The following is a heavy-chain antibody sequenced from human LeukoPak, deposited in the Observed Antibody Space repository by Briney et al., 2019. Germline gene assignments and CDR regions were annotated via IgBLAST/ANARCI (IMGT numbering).Heavy chain of an antibody. J-gene: IGHJ5*02. CDR2: IIPIFGTA. Sequence: SVKVSCKASGGTFSSYAISWVRQAPGQGLEWMGGIIPIFGTANYAQKFQGRVTITADESTSTAYMELSSLRSEDTAVYYCAIEREFKISNTYYDSSGYQKQNLEFDPWGQGTLVTVSS. CDR1: GGTFSSYA. D-gene: IGHD3-22*01. V-gene: IGHV1-69*13. CDR3: AIEREFKISNTYYDSSGYQKQNLEFDP.